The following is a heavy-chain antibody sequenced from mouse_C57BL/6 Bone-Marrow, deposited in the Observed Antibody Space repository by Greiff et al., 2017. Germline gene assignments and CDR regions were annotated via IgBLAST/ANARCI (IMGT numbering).Heavy chain of an antibody. CDR2: ISDGGSYT. D-gene: IGHD2-2*01. CDR1: GFTFSSYA. J-gene: IGHJ4*01. V-gene: IGHV5-4*01. Sequence: EVQLVESGGGLVKPGGSLKLSCAASGFTFSSYAMSWVRQTPEKRLEWVATISDGGSYTYYPDNVKGRFTISRDNAKKNLYLQMSHLKSEDTAMYYCARDPMVTTRPMDYWGQGTSVTVSS. CDR3: ARDPMVTTRPMDY.